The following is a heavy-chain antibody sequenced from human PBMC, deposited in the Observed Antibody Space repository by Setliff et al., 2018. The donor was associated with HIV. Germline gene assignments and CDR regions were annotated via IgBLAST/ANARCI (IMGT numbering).Heavy chain of an antibody. Sequence: PGGSLRLSCVVSGFTFSHYGMHWVRQAPGKGLEWVTVIVSDVSKTHIADSVKGRFTISRDNSMNMLYLQMNSLGADDSAVYHCAQITVMGYWGQGTLVTVSS. CDR1: GFTFSHYG. J-gene: IGHJ4*02. CDR2: IVSDVSKT. V-gene: IGHV3-30*02. CDR3: AQITVMGY. D-gene: IGHD4-17*01.